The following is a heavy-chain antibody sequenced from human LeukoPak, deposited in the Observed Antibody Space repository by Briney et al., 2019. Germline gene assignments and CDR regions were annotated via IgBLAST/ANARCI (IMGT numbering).Heavy chain of an antibody. J-gene: IGHJ4*02. CDR2: ISSSSSTI. Sequence: PGGSLRLSCAVSGFTFSSYSMNWVRQAPGKGLEWVSYISSSSSTIYYADSVKGRFTISRDNAKNSLYLQMNSLRAEDTAVYYCARDPIVVVVAALPDYWGQGTLVTVSS. D-gene: IGHD2-15*01. CDR1: GFTFSSYS. CDR3: ARDPIVVVVAALPDY. V-gene: IGHV3-48*01.